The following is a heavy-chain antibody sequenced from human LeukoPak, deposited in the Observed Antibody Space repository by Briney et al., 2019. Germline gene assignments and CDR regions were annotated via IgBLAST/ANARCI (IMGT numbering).Heavy chain of an antibody. J-gene: IGHJ6*03. D-gene: IGHD5-12*01. Sequence: GASVKVSCKASGYTFTSYGISWVRQAPGQGLEWMGGIIPIFGTANYAQKFQGRVTITADKSTSTAYMELSSLRSEDTAVYYCARGSGYSGYEPYYYYYMDVWGKGTTVTVSS. CDR2: IIPIFGTA. CDR3: ARGSGYSGYEPYYYYYMDV. CDR1: GYTFTSYG. V-gene: IGHV1-69*06.